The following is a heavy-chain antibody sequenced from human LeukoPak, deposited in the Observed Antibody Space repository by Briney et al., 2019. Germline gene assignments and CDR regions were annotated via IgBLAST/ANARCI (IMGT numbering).Heavy chain of an antibody. D-gene: IGHD3-10*01. CDR2: IYYSGST. J-gene: IGHJ4*02. CDR3: ARPASPIYGNFDY. Sequence: SETLSLTCTVSGGSISSSSYYWGWIRQPPGKGLEWIGSIYYSGSTYYDPSLKSRVTISVDTSKNQFSLKLSSVTAADTAVYYCARPASPIYGNFDYWGQGTLVTVSS. CDR1: GGSISSSSYY. V-gene: IGHV4-39*01.